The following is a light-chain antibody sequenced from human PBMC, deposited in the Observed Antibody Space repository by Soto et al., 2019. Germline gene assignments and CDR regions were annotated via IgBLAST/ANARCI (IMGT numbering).Light chain of an antibody. CDR1: QSVSNNY. CDR3: QQYGSSGT. V-gene: IGKV3-20*01. CDR2: GAS. J-gene: IGKJ1*01. Sequence: EIVLTQSPCTLSPSPGDRATLSCRASQSVSNNYLAWYQQKPGQAPRLLIYGASNRATGIPDRFSGRGSGTDFTLTISRLEHEDFAVYYCQQYGSSGTFGQGTKVDIK.